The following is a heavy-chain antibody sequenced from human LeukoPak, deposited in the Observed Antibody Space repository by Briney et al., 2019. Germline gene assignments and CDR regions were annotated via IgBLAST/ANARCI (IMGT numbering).Heavy chain of an antibody. CDR3: ARRPRNGGSYAGPSGLDY. CDR2: IYYSGST. V-gene: IGHV4-39*07. Sequence: SETLSLTCTVSGGSISSSSYYWGWIRQPPGKGLEWIGSIYYSGSTNYNPSLKSRVTMSVDTSKNQFSLKLRSVTAADTAMYFCARRPRNGGSYAGPSGLDYWGQGTLVTVSS. CDR1: GGSISSSSYY. J-gene: IGHJ4*02. D-gene: IGHD1-26*01.